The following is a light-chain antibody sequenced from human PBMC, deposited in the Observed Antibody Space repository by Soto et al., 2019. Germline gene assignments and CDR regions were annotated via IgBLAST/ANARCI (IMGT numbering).Light chain of an antibody. V-gene: IGKV3-20*01. CDR1: QSVSNNY. CDR2: GAS. Sequence: TVLRQSPGTLSLSPRERATLYCRASQSVSNNYLAWYQQKPGQAPRLLIYGASNRATGIPDRFGGSGSGTDFTLTISRLEPEDFAVYYCQQYGSSGTFGQGTKVDI. CDR3: QQYGSSGT. J-gene: IGKJ1*01.